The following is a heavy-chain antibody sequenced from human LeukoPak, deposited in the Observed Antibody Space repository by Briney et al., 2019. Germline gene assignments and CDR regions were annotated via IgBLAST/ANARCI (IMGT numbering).Heavy chain of an antibody. CDR2: IYYSGST. V-gene: IGHV4-59*01. D-gene: IGHD3-22*01. CDR1: GGSISSYY. CDR3: ASSSAHQKVRSDY. J-gene: IGHJ4*02. Sequence: SETLSLTCTVSGGSISSYYWSWIRQPPGKGREGIGYIYYSGSTNYNPSLKSRVTISVDTSKNQFSLKLSSVTAADTAVYYCASSSAHQKVRSDYWGQGTLVTVSS.